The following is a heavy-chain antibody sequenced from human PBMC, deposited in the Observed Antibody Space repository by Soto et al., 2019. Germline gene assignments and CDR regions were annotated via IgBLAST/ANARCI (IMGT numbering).Heavy chain of an antibody. Sequence: APGKGLEWVSYISSSGSTIYYADSVKGRLTISRDNAKNSLYLQMNSLRAEDTAVYYCARDGTVTTYGGELDYWGQGTLVTVSS. J-gene: IGHJ4*02. V-gene: IGHV3-11*01. CDR3: ARDGTVTTYGGELDY. CDR2: ISSSGSTI. D-gene: IGHD4-17*01.